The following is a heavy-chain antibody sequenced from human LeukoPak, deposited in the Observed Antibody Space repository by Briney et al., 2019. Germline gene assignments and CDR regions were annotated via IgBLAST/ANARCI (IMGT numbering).Heavy chain of an antibody. CDR2: IYYSGST. D-gene: IGHD3-3*01. Sequence: SETLSLTCTVSGGSISSYYWSWIRQPPGKGLEWIGYIYYSGSTNYNPSLKSRVTISVDTSKNQLSLKLSSVTAAGTAVYYCARTSEFWSGYQPFDYWGQGTLVTVSS. CDR1: GGSISSYY. V-gene: IGHV4-59*01. CDR3: ARTSEFWSGYQPFDY. J-gene: IGHJ4*02.